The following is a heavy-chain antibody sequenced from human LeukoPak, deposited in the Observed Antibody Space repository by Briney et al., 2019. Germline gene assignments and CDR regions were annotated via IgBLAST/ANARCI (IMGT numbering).Heavy chain of an antibody. D-gene: IGHD3-10*01. CDR2: IKQDGSEK. J-gene: IGHJ4*02. Sequence: GGSLRLSCAASGFTFSSYWMSWVRQAPGKGLEWVANIKQDGSEKYYVDSVKGRFTISRDNAKNSLYLQMNSLRAEDTAVYYCARDSYGSGSYYTNTGFDYWGQGTLVTVSS. V-gene: IGHV3-7*01. CDR1: GFTFSSYW. CDR3: ARDSYGSGSYYTNTGFDY.